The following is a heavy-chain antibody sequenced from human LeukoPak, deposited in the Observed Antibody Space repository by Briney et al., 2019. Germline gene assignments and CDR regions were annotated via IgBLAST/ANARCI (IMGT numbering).Heavy chain of an antibody. V-gene: IGHV3-53*01. CDR1: GLTFSSYG. Sequence: GGSLRLSCVASGLTFSSYGMHWVRQAPGKGLEWVSLMYSGGGTSYADSVKGRFTISRDTSKNTLYLQMSSLRAEDTALYYCARYDNGKDYFDYWGQGTLVTVSS. CDR3: ARYDNGKDYFDY. D-gene: IGHD1-1*01. CDR2: MYSGGGT. J-gene: IGHJ4*02.